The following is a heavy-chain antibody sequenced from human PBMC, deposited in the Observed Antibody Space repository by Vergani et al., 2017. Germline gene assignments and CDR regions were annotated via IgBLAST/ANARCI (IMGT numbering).Heavy chain of an antibody. J-gene: IGHJ5*02. Sequence: QVQLQESGPGLVKPSETLSLTCTVSGGSISSYYWSWIRQPPGKGLEWIGYIYYSGSTNYNPSLKSRVTISVDTSKNQFSLKLSSVTAADTAVYYCARTTIFVVLRWFDPWGQGTLVTVSS. CDR1: GGSISSYY. CDR3: ARTTIFVVLRWFDP. V-gene: IGHV4-59*01. D-gene: IGHD3-3*01. CDR2: IYYSGST.